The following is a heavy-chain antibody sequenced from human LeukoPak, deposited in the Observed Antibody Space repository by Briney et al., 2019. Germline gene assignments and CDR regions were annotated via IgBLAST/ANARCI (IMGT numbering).Heavy chain of an antibody. CDR1: GFTFSSYA. J-gene: IGHJ4*02. D-gene: IGHD3-9*01. V-gene: IGHV3-23*01. CDR2: ISGSGGST. Sequence: GGSLRLSCAASGFTFSSYAMSWVRQAPGKGLEWVSAISGSGGSTCYADSVKGRFTISRDNSKNTLYPQMNSLRAEDTAVYYCAKYYDILTGYLYPDYWGQGTLVTVSS. CDR3: AKYYDILTGYLYPDY.